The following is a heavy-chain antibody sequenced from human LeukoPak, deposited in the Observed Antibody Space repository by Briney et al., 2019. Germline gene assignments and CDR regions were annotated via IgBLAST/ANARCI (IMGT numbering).Heavy chain of an antibody. J-gene: IGHJ4*02. D-gene: IGHD2-15*01. CDR1: GFTFSRYA. CDR3: AKDCSGGSCYSS. V-gene: IGHV3-23*01. CDR2: ISGSGGST. Sequence: GGSLRLSCAASGFTFSRYAMSWVRQAPGKGLEWVSAISGSGGSTYYADSVKGRFTTSRDNSKNTLYLQMNSLRAEDTAVYYCAKDCSGGSCYSSWGQGTLVTVSS.